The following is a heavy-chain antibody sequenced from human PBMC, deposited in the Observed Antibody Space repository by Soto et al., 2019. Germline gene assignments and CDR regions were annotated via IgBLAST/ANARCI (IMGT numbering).Heavy chain of an antibody. CDR2: VNHRGST. CDR1: GGSFSDYF. CDR3: ARILVGAFDF. Sequence: QVQLQQWGAGLLKPSETLSLTCTVYGGSFSDYFWTWIRQSPGKGLEWIGDVNHRGSTSYSPSLKSRVTTSLDTSKNQFSLCLTSVTAADTAVYYCARILVGAFDFWGQGALVTVSS. V-gene: IGHV4-34*01. J-gene: IGHJ4*02. D-gene: IGHD3-22*01.